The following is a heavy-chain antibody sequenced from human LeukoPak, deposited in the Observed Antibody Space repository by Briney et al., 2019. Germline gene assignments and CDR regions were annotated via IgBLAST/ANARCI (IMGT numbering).Heavy chain of an antibody. Sequence: SETLSLTCTVSGGSISSSSYYWGWIRQPPGKGLEWIGSIYYSGSTYYNPSLKSRVTISVDTSKNQFSLKLSSVTAADTAVYYCAREILSGIQIDYWGQGTLVTVSS. J-gene: IGHJ4*02. CDR2: IYYSGST. V-gene: IGHV4-39*07. CDR3: AREILSGIQIDY. CDR1: GGSISSSSYY. D-gene: IGHD2-15*01.